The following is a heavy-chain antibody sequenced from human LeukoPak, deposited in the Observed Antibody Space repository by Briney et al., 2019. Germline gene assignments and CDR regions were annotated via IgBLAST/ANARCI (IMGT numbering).Heavy chain of an antibody. D-gene: IGHD3-9*01. Sequence: ASVKVSCKASGYTFTSYAMHWVRQAPGQRLEWMGWINAGNGNTKYSQKFQGRVTITRDTSASTAYMELSSLGSEDTAVYYCARVEGGLTGPGAFDIWGQGTMVTVSS. J-gene: IGHJ3*02. CDR2: INAGNGNT. CDR3: ARVEGGLTGPGAFDI. V-gene: IGHV1-3*01. CDR1: GYTFTSYA.